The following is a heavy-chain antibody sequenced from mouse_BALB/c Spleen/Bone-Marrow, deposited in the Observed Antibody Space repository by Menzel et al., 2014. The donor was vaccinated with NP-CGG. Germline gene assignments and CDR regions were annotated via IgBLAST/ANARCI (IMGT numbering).Heavy chain of an antibody. CDR1: GYTFTSYY. J-gene: IGHJ2*01. D-gene: IGHD4-1*01. V-gene: IGHV1S81*02. CDR3: TRGRTWDFDY. CDR2: INPSNGGT. Sequence: VQLQQSGPELVKPGASVKLSCKASGYTFTSYYMYWVKQRPGQGLEWIGEINPSNGGTNFNEKFKSRATLTVDKSSSTAYMQLSSLTSEDSAVYYCTRGRTWDFDYWGQGTTLTVSS.